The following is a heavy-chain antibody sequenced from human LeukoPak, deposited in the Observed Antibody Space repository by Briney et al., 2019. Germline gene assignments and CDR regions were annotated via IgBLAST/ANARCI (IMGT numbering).Heavy chain of an antibody. Sequence: SETLSLTCTVSGGSISSYYWSWVRQPAGKGLEWIGRIYTRGSTNYNPSLKSRVTMSVDTSKNQFSLTLSSVTAGDTAVYYCARSNRYQLLSPLDYWGQGTLVTVSS. CDR2: IYTRGST. CDR1: GGSISSYY. CDR3: ARSNRYQLLSPLDY. V-gene: IGHV4-4*07. D-gene: IGHD2-2*01. J-gene: IGHJ4*02.